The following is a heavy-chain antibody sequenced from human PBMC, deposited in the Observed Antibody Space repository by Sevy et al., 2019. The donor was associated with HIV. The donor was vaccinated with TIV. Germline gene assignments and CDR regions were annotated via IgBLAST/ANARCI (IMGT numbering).Heavy chain of an antibody. CDR2: LSFGCGKI. J-gene: IGHJ4*02. V-gene: IGHV3-23*01. CDR3: AREGCTRPHDY. D-gene: IGHD2-8*01. Sequence: GGSLRLSCAVSGFNFNIYSMSWVRQAPGKGLEWVSTLSFGCGKINYADSVKGRFIISRDNSKNTVYLQMNNLRAEDTAVYFCAREGCTRPHDYWGQGTLVTVSS. CDR1: GFNFNIYS.